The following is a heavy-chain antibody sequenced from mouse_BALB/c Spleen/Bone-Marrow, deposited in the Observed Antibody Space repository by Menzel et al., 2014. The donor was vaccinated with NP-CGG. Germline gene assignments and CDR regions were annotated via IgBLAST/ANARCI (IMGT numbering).Heavy chain of an antibody. Sequence: ESGPELVRPGASVKMSCKASDYTFTSYWMHWVKQRPGQGLEWIGMIDPSNSETRLNQKFKDKATLNVDKSSNTAYVHLSSLTSEDSAVYYCARTFQPRRAMDYWGQGSSVTVSS. J-gene: IGHJ4*01. CDR2: IDPSNSET. D-gene: IGHD6-1*01. V-gene: IGHV1-74*01. CDR3: ARTFQPRRAMDY. CDR1: DYTFTSYW.